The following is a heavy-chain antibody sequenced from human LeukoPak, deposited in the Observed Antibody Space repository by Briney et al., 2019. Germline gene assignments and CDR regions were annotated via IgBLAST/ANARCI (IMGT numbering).Heavy chain of an antibody. D-gene: IGHD3-10*01. CDR2: INPNSGET. CDR3: ATEGKMVRGVYTDY. CDR1: GYRFTDYY. J-gene: IGHJ4*02. Sequence: ASVRVSCTASGYRFTDYYLYWLRQAPGEGLEWMGWINPNSGETNSPQRFQGRVTMTADTSTDTVYMELSSLRSEDTAVYYCATEGKMVRGVYTDYWGQGTLVTVSS. V-gene: IGHV1-2*02.